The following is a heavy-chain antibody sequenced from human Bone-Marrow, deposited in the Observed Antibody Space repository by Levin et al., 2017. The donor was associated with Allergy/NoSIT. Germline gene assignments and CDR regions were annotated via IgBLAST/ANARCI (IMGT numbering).Heavy chain of an antibody. Sequence: GESLKISCATSGFSFSTTSMNWVRQGPIKGLEWISTISIISDSGVNTHYADSVKGRFTISRDDSKNTLYLEMNSLRVEDTAIYYCSREFDYDFWGQGTTVTVSS. J-gene: IGHJ6*02. D-gene: IGHD3/OR15-3a*01. CDR2: ISIISDSGVNT. CDR3: SREFDYDF. V-gene: IGHV3-23*01. CDR1: GFSFSTTS.